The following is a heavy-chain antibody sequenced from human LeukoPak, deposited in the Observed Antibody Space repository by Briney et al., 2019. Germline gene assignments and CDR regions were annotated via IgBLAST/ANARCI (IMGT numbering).Heavy chain of an antibody. Sequence: PGGSLRLSCAASGFTFSSYAMSWVRQAPGKGLEWVSVISGSGGTTYYADSVKGRFTISRDNSKNTLYMQMNSLRAEDTAVYYCAKGDGYTDRGFDYWGQGTLVTVSS. CDR2: ISGSGGTT. D-gene: IGHD5-24*01. J-gene: IGHJ4*02. CDR1: GFTFSSYA. V-gene: IGHV3-23*01. CDR3: AKGDGYTDRGFDY.